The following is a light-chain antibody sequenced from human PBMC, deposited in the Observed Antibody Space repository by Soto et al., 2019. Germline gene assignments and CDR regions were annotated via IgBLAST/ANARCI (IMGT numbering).Light chain of an antibody. CDR1: QSISSW. CDR3: QQFNNYPWT. CDR2: KAS. V-gene: IGKV1-5*03. Sequence: DIQMTQSPSTLSASVGDRVTITCRSCQSISSWLAWYQQKPGKAPKLLIYKASNLESGVPSRFSGSGSGTEFTLTISSLQPDDFATYYCQQFNNYPWTFGQGTRVEIK. J-gene: IGKJ1*01.